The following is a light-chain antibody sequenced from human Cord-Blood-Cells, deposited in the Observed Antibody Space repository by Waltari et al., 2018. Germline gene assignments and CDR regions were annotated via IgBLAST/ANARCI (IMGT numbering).Light chain of an antibody. CDR2: KAS. V-gene: IGKV1-5*03. Sequence: DIQMTQYPSTLSASVGERVTITCRASQSISSWLAWYQQKPGKAPKLLIYKASSLESGVPSRFSGSGSGTEFTLTISSLQPDDFATYYCQQYNSYSWTFGQGTKVEIK. J-gene: IGKJ1*01. CDR1: QSISSW. CDR3: QQYNSYSWT.